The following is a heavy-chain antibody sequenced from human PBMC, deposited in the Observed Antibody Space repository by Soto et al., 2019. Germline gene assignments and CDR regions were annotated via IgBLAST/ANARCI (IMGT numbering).Heavy chain of an antibody. CDR3: ASWVIALGGTGYFRH. J-gene: IGHJ1*01. V-gene: IGHV3-72*01. D-gene: IGHD6-19*01. CDR1: GFTLSDHY. CDR2: SRDKAQGYST. Sequence: EVQLVESGGGLVQPGGSLRLSCAGSGFTLSDHYIDWVRQAPGKGLEWVGRSRDKAQGYSTAYAASVKGRFTTSRDESKNSVYLQMNSLTAEDTAIYYCASWVIALGGTGYFRHWGQGTLVTVSS.